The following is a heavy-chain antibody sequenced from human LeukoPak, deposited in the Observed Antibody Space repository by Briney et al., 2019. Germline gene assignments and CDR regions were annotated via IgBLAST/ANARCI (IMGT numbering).Heavy chain of an antibody. J-gene: IGHJ4*02. CDR1: GFIVSTSY. D-gene: IGHD3-22*01. V-gene: IGHV3-53*01. CDR3: ARAAYDSGGYTANHDF. CDR2: LYDSGDT. Sequence: GGSLRLSCAASGFIVSTSYMSWVRQAPGKGLEYVSVLYDSGDTYYAESVEGRFTISRDNSKNTVYLQMNSLRVEDTAVYYCARAAYDSGGYTANHDFWGQGTLVTVSS.